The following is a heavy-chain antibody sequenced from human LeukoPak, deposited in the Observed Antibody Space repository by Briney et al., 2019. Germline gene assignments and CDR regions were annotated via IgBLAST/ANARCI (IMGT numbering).Heavy chain of an antibody. CDR1: GYSFTSYW. CDR2: IYPGDSDT. J-gene: IGHJ1*01. Sequence: GESLKISCKGSGYSFTSYWIGWVRQMPGKGLEWMGIIYPGDSDTRYSQSFQGQVTISADKSISTACLQWSSLKASDTATYYCARQEGPLLWFGELSGAPDYFQHWGQGTLVTVSS. CDR3: ARQEGPLLWFGELSGAPDYFQH. V-gene: IGHV5-51*01. D-gene: IGHD3-10*01.